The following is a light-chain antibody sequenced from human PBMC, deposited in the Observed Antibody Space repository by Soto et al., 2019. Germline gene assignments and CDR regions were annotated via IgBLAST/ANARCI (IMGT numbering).Light chain of an antibody. Sequence: QSALTQPASVSGSPGQSITITCSGTTDDVGSTDSVSWYQHHPGEAPRLVIYEVKNRPSGVPGRFSGSKSVNTASLSISGLQPEDEADYYCRTYTTTESSIFGSGTKLTVL. J-gene: IGLJ1*01. CDR3: RTYTTTESSI. CDR1: TDDVGSTDS. CDR2: EVK. V-gene: IGLV2-14*01.